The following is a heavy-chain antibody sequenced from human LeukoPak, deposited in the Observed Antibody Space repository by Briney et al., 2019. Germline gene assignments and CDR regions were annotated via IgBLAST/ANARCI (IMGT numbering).Heavy chain of an antibody. CDR2: ISYDGSNK. CDR1: GFTFSNYA. CDR3: AREITIVRGVTPETRFDP. D-gene: IGHD3-10*01. J-gene: IGHJ5*02. Sequence: GGSLRLSCAASGFTFSNYAMHWLRQAPGKGLEWVAYISYDGSNKYYADSVKGRFTISRDNSKNTLDLRMNSLRAEDTALYFCAREITIVRGVTPETRFDPWGQGTLVTVSS. V-gene: IGHV3-30-3*01.